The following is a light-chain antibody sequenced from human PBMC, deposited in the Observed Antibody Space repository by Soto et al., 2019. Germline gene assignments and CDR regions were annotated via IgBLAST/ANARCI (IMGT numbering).Light chain of an antibody. V-gene: IGLV1-44*01. J-gene: IGLJ3*02. CDR1: RSNIGSNS. CDR3: AAWDDGLDGWV. CDR2: TDD. Sequence: QPVLTQPPSASGTPGQRVTISCSGSRSNIGSNSVSWYQQLPGTAPKVLMYTDDQRPSGVPDRFSGSKSGTSASLAISGLQSDDESDYYCAAWDDGLDGWVFGGGTKLTVL.